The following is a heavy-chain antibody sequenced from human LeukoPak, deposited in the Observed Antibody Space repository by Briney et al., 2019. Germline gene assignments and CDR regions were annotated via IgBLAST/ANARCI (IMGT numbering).Heavy chain of an antibody. J-gene: IGHJ3*02. CDR2: IYDGGKT. D-gene: IGHD5-12*01. V-gene: IGHV4-4*07. CDR3: ARDYIVDTGVVAFDI. CDR1: GGSISPYY. Sequence: SDTLSLTCTVSGGSISPYYWNWIRQPAGKELEWIGHIYDGGKTNYNPSLKGRATISVDESRNLFSLKLTSVTAADTAVYYCARDYIVDTGVVAFDIWGQGTMVTVS.